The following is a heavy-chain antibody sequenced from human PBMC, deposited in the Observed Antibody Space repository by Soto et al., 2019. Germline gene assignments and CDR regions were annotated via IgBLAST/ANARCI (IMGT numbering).Heavy chain of an antibody. CDR3: ARGRFGIFGVVITTDY. CDR2: ISSSSSYI. V-gene: IGHV3-21*01. CDR1: GFTFSSYS. D-gene: IGHD3-3*01. J-gene: IGHJ4*02. Sequence: GGSLRLSCAASGFTFSSYSMNWVRQAPGKGLEWVSSISSSSSYIYYADSVKGRFTISRDNAKNSLYLQMNSLRAEDTAVYYCARGRFGIFGVVITTDYWGQGTLVTVSS.